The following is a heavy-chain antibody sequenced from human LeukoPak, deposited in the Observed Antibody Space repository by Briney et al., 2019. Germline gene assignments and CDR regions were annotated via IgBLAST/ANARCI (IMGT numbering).Heavy chain of an antibody. V-gene: IGHV1-46*01. J-gene: IGHJ4*02. CDR3: ARDTPYDTSGYFFDY. CDR1: GYTFTSYY. D-gene: IGHD3-22*01. CDR2: INPRGGST. Sequence: ASVKVSCKASGYTFTSYYMHWLRQAPGQGLEWMGIINPRGGSTSYAQKFQGRVTMTRDTSTSTVYMELSSLRSEDTAVYYCARDTPYDTSGYFFDYWGQGTLVTVSS.